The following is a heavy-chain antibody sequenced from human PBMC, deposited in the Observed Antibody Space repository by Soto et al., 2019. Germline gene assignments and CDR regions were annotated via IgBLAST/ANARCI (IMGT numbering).Heavy chain of an antibody. CDR2: IYHSGST. V-gene: IGHV4-30-2*01. CDR3: ARGNVVAIDY. J-gene: IGHJ4*02. CDR1: GGSISSGGYS. Sequence: PSETLSLTCAVSGGSISSGGYSWSWIRQPPGKGLEWIGYIYHSGSTYYNPSLKSRVTISVDRSKNQFSLKLSSVTAADTAVYYGARGNVVAIDYGGQETLVTVSS. D-gene: IGHD2-21*01.